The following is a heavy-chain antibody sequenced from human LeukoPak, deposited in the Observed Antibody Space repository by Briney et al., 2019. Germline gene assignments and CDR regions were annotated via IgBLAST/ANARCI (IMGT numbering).Heavy chain of an antibody. CDR3: ATFIAARGHNWIDP. CDR1: GYTFTNYY. CDR2: IDPDSGGT. V-gene: IGHV1-2*02. Sequence: ASVTVSCKTSGYTFTNYYVHWVRQAPGQGLEWMGWIDPDSGGTNSAQKFQGRVTMTRDTSISTAYMEVTRLTSDDTAVYYCATFIAARGHNWIDPWGQGTLVTVSS. D-gene: IGHD6-6*01. J-gene: IGHJ5*02.